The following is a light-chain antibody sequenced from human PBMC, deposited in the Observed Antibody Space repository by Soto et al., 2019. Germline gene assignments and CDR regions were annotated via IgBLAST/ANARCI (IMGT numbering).Light chain of an antibody. J-gene: IGLJ3*02. Sequence: QSALTQPASVSGSLGQSITISCTGTSSDVGSYNFVSWYQQHPGKAPKVMIYEVSKWPSGVSNRFSGSKSGNTASLTISGLQAEDEADYFCCSYAGRSTRVFGGGTKLTVL. CDR3: CSYAGRSTRV. CDR1: SSDVGSYNF. V-gene: IGLV2-23*02. CDR2: EVS.